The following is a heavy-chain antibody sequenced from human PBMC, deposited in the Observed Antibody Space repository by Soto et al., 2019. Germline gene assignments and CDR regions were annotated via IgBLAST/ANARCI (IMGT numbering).Heavy chain of an antibody. V-gene: IGHV3-53*01. CDR2: IYSGGST. D-gene: IGHD3-22*01. CDR3: ASTDSSGLFDY. J-gene: IGHJ4*02. Sequence: GGSLRLSCAASGFTVSSNYMSWVRQAPGKGLEWVSVIYSGGSTYYADSVKGRFTISRDNSKNTLYLQMYSLRAEDTAVYYCASTDSSGLFDYWGQGTLVTVSS. CDR1: GFTVSSNY.